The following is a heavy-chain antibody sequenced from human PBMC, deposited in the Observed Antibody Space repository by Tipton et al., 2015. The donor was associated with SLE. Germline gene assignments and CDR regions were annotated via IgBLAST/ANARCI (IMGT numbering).Heavy chain of an antibody. V-gene: IGHV3-23*01. CDR1: GFTFSSYA. CDR3: ARGLLRFGCFDN. D-gene: IGHD3-10*01. Sequence: SLRLSCAASGFTFSSYAMSRVRQAPGKGLEWVSAISDSGGSTYYADSVKGRFTISRDNSKNTLYLQMSGLRVEDTAVYYCARGLLRFGCFDNWGQGTLVTVSS. CDR2: ISDSGGST. J-gene: IGHJ4*02.